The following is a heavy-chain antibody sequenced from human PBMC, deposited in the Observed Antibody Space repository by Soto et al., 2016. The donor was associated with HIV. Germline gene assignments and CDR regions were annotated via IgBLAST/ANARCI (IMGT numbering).Heavy chain of an antibody. CDR1: GFTFSDYY. Sequence: VQLEESGGGLVKPGGSLRLSCAASGFTFSDYYMSWIRQAPGKGLEWVSYISSSSSYTNYADSVKGRFTISRDNAKNSLYLQMNSLRAEDTAVYYCARGDYYDSSGYYSVGDYWGQGTLVTVSS. J-gene: IGHJ4*02. CDR3: ARGDYYDSSGYYSVGDY. D-gene: IGHD3-22*01. CDR2: ISSSSSYT. V-gene: IGHV3-11*05.